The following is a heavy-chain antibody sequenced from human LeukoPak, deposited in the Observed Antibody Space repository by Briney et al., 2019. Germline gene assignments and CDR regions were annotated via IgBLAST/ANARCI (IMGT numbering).Heavy chain of an antibody. V-gene: IGHV4-34*01. J-gene: IGHJ5*02. D-gene: IGHD6-13*01. CDR1: GGSFSAYY. CDR2: INHSGST. CDR3: ARGRGARSSRWYNWFDP. Sequence: SETLSLTCAVYGGSFSAYYWSWIRQPPGKGLEWIGEINHSGSTNYNPSLKSRVTISIDASKNQFSLEMSSVTAADTAVYYCARGRGARSSRWYNWFDPWGQGTLVTVSS.